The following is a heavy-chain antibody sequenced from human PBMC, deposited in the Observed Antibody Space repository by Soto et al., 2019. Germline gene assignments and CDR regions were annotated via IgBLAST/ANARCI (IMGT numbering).Heavy chain of an antibody. CDR2: INPTGGRA. Sequence: GASVKVSCKASGYTFTNYYIHWVRQAPGQGLEWMGVINPTGGRASYAPKFQGRVTLTRDTSMSTAYMELSSLRSDDTAVYFCSRLTTMVREINDDPFDFWGQGTLVTVSS. CDR3: SRLTTMVREINDDPFDF. D-gene: IGHD3-10*01. CDR1: GYTFTNYY. J-gene: IGHJ4*03. V-gene: IGHV1-46*03.